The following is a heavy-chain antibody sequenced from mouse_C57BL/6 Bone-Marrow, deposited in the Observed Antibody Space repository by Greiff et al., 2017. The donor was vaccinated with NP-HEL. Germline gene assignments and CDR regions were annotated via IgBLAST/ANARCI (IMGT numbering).Heavy chain of an antibody. V-gene: IGHV1-55*01. CDR2: IYPGSGST. CDR1: GYTFTSYW. J-gene: IGHJ4*01. Sequence: QVQLQQPGAELVKPGASVKMSCKASGYTFTSYWITWVKQRPGQGLEWIGDIYPGSGSTNYNEKFKSKATLTVDTSSSTAYMQLSSLTSEDSAVYYCAGSLDSSGPMDYWGQGTSVTVSS. CDR3: AGSLDSSGPMDY. D-gene: IGHD3-2*02.